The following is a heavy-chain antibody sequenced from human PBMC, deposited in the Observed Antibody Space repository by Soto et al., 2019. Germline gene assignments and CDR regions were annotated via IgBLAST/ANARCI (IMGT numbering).Heavy chain of an antibody. J-gene: IGHJ6*03. D-gene: IGHD3-9*01. CDR1: GFTFSSYA. CDR2: ISGSGGRT. Sequence: EVQLLESGGGLIQPGGSLRLSCAASGFTFSSYAMSWVRQAPGKGLEWVSAISGSGGRTYYADSVKGRFTISRDDSKNTLYLQMNSLRAEDTALYYCAKSCDWYFCFMDVWGKGTTVTLSS. CDR3: AKSCDWYFCFMDV. V-gene: IGHV3-23*01.